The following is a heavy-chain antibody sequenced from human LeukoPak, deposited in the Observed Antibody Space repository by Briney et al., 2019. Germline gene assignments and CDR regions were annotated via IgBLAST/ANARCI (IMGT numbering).Heavy chain of an antibody. CDR3: ATTVGYCSGGSCYGWFDP. D-gene: IGHD2-15*01. Sequence: SEALSLTCAVYGGSFSGYYWSWIRQPPGKGLEWIGEINHSGSTNYNPSLKSRVTISVDTSKNQFSLKLSSVTAADTAVYYCATTVGYCSGGSCYGWFDPWGQGTLVTVSS. V-gene: IGHV4-34*01. CDR2: INHSGST. J-gene: IGHJ5*02. CDR1: GGSFSGYY.